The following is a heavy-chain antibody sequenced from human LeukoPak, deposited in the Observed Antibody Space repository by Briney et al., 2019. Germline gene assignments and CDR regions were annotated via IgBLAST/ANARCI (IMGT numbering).Heavy chain of an antibody. CDR1: GYTFTSYY. Sequence: ASVKVSCKASGYTFTSYYMHWVRQAPGQGLEWMGGFDPEDGETIYAQKFQGRVTMTEDTSTDTAYMELSSLRSEDTAVYYCATVRSGLSGSSYYFDYWGQGTLVTVSS. CDR2: FDPEDGET. J-gene: IGHJ4*02. D-gene: IGHD1-26*01. V-gene: IGHV1-24*01. CDR3: ATVRSGLSGSSYYFDY.